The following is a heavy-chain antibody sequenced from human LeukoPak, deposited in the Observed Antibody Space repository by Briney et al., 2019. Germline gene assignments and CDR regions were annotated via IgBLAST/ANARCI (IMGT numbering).Heavy chain of an antibody. J-gene: IGHJ4*02. CDR2: INPKNGDT. CDR1: GYTFTGYY. V-gene: IGHV1-2*02. CDR3: ASQYDFWSGYYTVFDY. D-gene: IGHD3-3*01. Sequence: PRASVKVSCKASGYTFTGYYIHWVRQAPGQGLEWMGWINPKNGDTNYAQKFQGRVTMTRDTSISTAYMELSRLRSDDTAVYYCASQYDFWSGYYTVFDYWGQGTLVTVSS.